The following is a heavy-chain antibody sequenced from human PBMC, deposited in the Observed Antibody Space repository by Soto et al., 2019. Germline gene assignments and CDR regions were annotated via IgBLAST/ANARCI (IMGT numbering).Heavy chain of an antibody. V-gene: IGHV1-69*02. D-gene: IGHD3-10*01. CDR2: IIPILGLT. CDR1: GGAFSSYT. CDR3: ATAYQLLEY. J-gene: IGHJ4*02. Sequence: QVQLVQSGAEVRKPGSSVKVSCKASGGAFSSYTINWVRQAPGHGLEWMGRIIPILGLTNYAQKFRGRVTITADTSSTTAYVELNNLRSEDTAIYYCATAYQLLEYWGQGTHVTVSS.